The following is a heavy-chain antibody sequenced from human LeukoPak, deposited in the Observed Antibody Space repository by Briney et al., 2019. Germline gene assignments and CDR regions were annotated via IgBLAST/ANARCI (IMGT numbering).Heavy chain of an antibody. Sequence: GGSLRLSCAASGFTFSSYSMNWVRQAPGKGLEWVSSISRSSSYIYYADSVKGRFTISRDNAKNSLYLQMNSLRAEDTAVYYCARAIIAVAGTLRDYWGQGTLVTVSS. CDR2: ISRSSSYI. CDR1: GFTFSSYS. CDR3: ARAIIAVAGTLRDY. J-gene: IGHJ4*02. V-gene: IGHV3-21*01. D-gene: IGHD6-19*01.